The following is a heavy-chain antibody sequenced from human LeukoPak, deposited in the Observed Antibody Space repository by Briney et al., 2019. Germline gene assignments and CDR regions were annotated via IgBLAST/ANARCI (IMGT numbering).Heavy chain of an antibody. CDR1: GFTFSSYA. CDR3: AKADYCSGGSCYGSAIAFDI. J-gene: IGHJ3*02. CDR2: ISGSGGST. V-gene: IGHV3-23*01. Sequence: GGSLRLSCAASGFTFSSYAMGWVRQAPGKGLEWVSAISGSGGSTYYADSVKGRFTISRDNSKNTLYLQMNSLRAEDTAVYYCAKADYCSGGSCYGSAIAFDIWGQGTMVTVSS. D-gene: IGHD2-15*01.